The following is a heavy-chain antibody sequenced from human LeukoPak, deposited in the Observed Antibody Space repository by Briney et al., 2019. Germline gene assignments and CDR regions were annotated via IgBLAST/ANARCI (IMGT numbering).Heavy chain of an antibody. D-gene: IGHD2-8*01. V-gene: IGHV4-59*01. Sequence: ETLSLTCTVSGGSISSYYWSWIRQPPGKGLEWIGYIYYSGSTNYNPSLKSRVTISVDTSKNQFSLKLSSVTAADTAVYYCARVRYCTNGVCYTDYYYMDVWGKGTTVTVSS. CDR2: IYYSGST. CDR1: GGSISSYY. CDR3: ARVRYCTNGVCYTDYYYMDV. J-gene: IGHJ6*03.